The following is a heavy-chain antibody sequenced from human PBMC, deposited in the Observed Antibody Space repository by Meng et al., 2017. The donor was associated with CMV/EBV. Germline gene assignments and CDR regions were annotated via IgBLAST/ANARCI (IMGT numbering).Heavy chain of an antibody. J-gene: IGHJ6*02. Sequence: ASVKVSCKASGYTFTSYGISWVRQAPGQGLEWMGWISAYNGNTNYAQKLQGRVTMTTDTSTSTAYMELRSLRSDDTAVYYCARSVPAAMEYSSSPGNYYGMDVWSQGTTVTVSS. CDR1: GYTFTSYG. CDR3: ARSVPAAMEYSSSPGNYYGMDV. V-gene: IGHV1-18*01. CDR2: ISAYNGNT. D-gene: IGHD2-2*01.